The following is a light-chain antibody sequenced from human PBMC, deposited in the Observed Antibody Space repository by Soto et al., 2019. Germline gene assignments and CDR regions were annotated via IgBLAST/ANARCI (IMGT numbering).Light chain of an antibody. CDR1: INDVGSYNL. CDR2: EDS. J-gene: IGLJ1*01. CDR3: CSYAGSSTYD. V-gene: IGLV2-23*01. Sequence: QSALTQPASVSGSPGQSITISCTGTINDVGSYNLVSWYQHHPGKAPKLMISEDSKRPSGVSTRFSGCKSGTTASLTISGLRAEDEADYYCCSYAGSSTYDFGTGTKLTDL.